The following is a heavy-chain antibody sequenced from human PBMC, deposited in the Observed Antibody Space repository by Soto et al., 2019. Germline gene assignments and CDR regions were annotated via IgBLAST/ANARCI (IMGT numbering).Heavy chain of an antibody. CDR1: GGSFNKYA. Sequence: QVQLVQSGAEVKKPGSSVKVSCKASGGSFNKYALSWVRQAPGQGLEWMGGIIPLLGTANYAQKFQGRVTITADESTSTAYMELRSLRSEYTAVYYCARGNEYCSSTSCYIEVGMDVWGQGTTVTVSS. D-gene: IGHD2-2*01. CDR3: ARGNEYCSSTSCYIEVGMDV. V-gene: IGHV1-69*01. CDR2: IIPLLGTA. J-gene: IGHJ6*02.